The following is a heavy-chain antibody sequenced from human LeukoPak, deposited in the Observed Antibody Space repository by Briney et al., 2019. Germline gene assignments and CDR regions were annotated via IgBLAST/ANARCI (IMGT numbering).Heavy chain of an antibody. CDR3: AKVIAVAGGFDY. Sequence: GGSLRLSCAASGFTFDDYAMHWVRQAPGKGLEWVAGISWNSGSIGYADSAKGRFTISRDNAKNSLYLQMNSLRAEDTALYYCAKVIAVAGGFDYWGQGTLVTVSS. CDR1: GFTFDDYA. CDR2: ISWNSGSI. D-gene: IGHD6-19*01. J-gene: IGHJ4*02. V-gene: IGHV3-9*01.